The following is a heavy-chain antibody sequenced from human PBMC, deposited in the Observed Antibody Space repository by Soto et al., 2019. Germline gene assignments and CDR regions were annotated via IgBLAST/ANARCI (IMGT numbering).Heavy chain of an antibody. CDR1: AGSISIGDYY. J-gene: IGHJ6*02. CDR2: IYYSGST. Sequence: SETLSLTCTLSAGSISIGDYYWSWIRPPPGNGLEWIGYIYYSGSTYYNPSLKSRVTISVDTSKNQFSLKLSSVTAADTAVYYCARDRYYYYGMDVWGQGTTVT. V-gene: IGHV4-30-4*02. CDR3: ARDRYYYYGMDV.